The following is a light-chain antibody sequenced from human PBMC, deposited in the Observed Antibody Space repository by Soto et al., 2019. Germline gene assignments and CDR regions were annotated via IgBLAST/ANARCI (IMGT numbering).Light chain of an antibody. J-gene: IGLJ1*01. CDR1: TGAVTNGHY. Sequence: QAVVTQEPSLTVSPGGTVTLTCGSSTGAVTNGHYPYWFQQKPGQAPRTLIYDTPNRHSWTPARFSCSLLGGKAALTLSGARPGDEDQDYCMLSNNDPYGCGTETKVTAL. CDR2: DTP. CDR3: MLSNNDPYG. V-gene: IGLV7-46*01.